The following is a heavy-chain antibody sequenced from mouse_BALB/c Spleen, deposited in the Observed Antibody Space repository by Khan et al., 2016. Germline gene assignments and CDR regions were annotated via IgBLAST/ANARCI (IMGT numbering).Heavy chain of an antibody. Sequence: EVKLLESGGGLVQPGGSLKVSCAATGFDFSRYCMSWVRQAPGKGLEWIGEINPDSGTINYTPSLQVKFIISRDTSKHTLYLQMSKVRSEDTAHDYCARAGYYGYLVNWGQGTLVTVSA. J-gene: IGHJ3*01. CDR1: GFDFSRYC. CDR2: INPDSGTI. CDR3: ARAGYYGYLVN. D-gene: IGHD1-1*01. V-gene: IGHV4-1*02.